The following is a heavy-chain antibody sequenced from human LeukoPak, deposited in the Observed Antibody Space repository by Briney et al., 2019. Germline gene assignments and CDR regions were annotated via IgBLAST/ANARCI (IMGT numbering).Heavy chain of an antibody. CDR3: AALHYYDSSGYYQAFDY. CDR1: GGTFSSYA. CDR2: IIPILGIA. D-gene: IGHD3-22*01. Sequence: SVKVSCKASGGTFSSYAICWVRQTPGQGLECMGRIIPILGIANYAQKFQGRVTITADKSTSTAYMELSSLRSEDTAVYYCAALHYYDSSGYYQAFDYWGQGTLVTVSS. J-gene: IGHJ4*02. V-gene: IGHV1-69*04.